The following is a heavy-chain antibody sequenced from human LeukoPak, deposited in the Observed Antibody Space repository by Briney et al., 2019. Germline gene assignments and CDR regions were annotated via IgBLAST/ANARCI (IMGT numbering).Heavy chain of an antibody. Sequence: SVKVSCKASGGTFSSYAISWVRQAPGQGLEWMGGIIPIFGTANYAQKFQGRVTITRNTSISTAYMELSSLRSEDTAVYYCARGYGGDAFDIWGQGTMVTVSS. D-gene: IGHD5-18*01. CDR1: GGTFSSYA. CDR2: IIPIFGTA. CDR3: ARGYGGDAFDI. V-gene: IGHV1-69*05. J-gene: IGHJ3*02.